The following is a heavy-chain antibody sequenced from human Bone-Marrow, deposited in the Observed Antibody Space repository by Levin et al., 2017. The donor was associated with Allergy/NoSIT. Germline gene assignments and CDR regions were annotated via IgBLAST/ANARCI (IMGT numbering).Heavy chain of an antibody. CDR2: IRSKANSYAT. CDR3: TRSNIVATAGEAFDI. Sequence: GESLKISCAASGFTFSGSAMHWVRQASGKGLEWVGRIRSKANSYATAYAASVKGRFTISRDDSKNTAYLQMNSLKTEDTAVYYCTRSNIVATAGEAFDIWGQGTMVTVSS. CDR1: GFTFSGSA. V-gene: IGHV3-73*01. J-gene: IGHJ3*02. D-gene: IGHD5-12*01.